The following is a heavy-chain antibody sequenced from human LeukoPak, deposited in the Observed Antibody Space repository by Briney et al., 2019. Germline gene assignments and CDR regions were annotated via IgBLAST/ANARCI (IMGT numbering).Heavy chain of an antibody. D-gene: IGHD5-18*01. CDR2: ICSSSSYI. J-gene: IGHJ4*02. Sequence: PGGFLRTSCAASGFTFSSYSMNWVRQAPGEGLGWVSSICSSSSYIYHADSVKGRFTIPRDNAKNSLYLQMNILRAENTAVYYCARAAVAMVIGYYFDYWGQGTLVTVSS. CDR3: ARAAVAMVIGYYFDY. V-gene: IGHV3-21*01. CDR1: GFTFSSYS.